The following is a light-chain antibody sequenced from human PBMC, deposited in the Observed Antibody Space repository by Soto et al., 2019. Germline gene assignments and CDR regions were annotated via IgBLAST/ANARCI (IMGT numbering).Light chain of an antibody. Sequence: QSVLTQPASVSGSPGQSITISCTGTSSDVGGYKYVSWYQQHPGKAPKLMIYDVSNRPSGVSDRFSGSKSGNTASLTISGLQSEDEADYYCDSYTSSSSYVFGTGTKPTVL. CDR3: DSYTSSSSYV. J-gene: IGLJ1*01. CDR1: SSDVGGYKY. V-gene: IGLV2-14*01. CDR2: DVS.